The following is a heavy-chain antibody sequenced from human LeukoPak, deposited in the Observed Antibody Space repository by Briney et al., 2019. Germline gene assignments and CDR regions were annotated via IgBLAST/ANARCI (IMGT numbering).Heavy chain of an antibody. CDR2: INHSGST. Sequence: PSETLSLTCAVYGXSFSGYYWSWIRQPPGKGLEWIGEINHSGSTNYNPSLKSRVTISVDTSKNQFSLKLSSVTAADTAVYYCARSGAAAGNNWFDPWGQGTLVTVSS. CDR3: ARSGAAAGNNWFDP. V-gene: IGHV4-34*01. D-gene: IGHD6-13*01. CDR1: GXSFSGYY. J-gene: IGHJ5*02.